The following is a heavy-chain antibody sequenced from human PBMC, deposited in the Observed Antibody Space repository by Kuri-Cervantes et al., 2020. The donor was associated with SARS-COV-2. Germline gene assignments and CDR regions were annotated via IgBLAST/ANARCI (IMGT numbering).Heavy chain of an antibody. V-gene: IGHV1-69*06. CDR3: ARVYPSGGSCYDY. D-gene: IGHD2-15*01. CDR2: IIPIFGTA. J-gene: IGHJ4*02. CDR1: GGTFSSYA. Sequence: SVKVSCKASGGTFSSYAISWVRQAPGQGLEWMGGIIPIFGTANYAQKFQGRVTITADKSTSTAYMGLSSLRSEDTAVYYCARVYPSGGSCYDYWGQGTLVTVSS.